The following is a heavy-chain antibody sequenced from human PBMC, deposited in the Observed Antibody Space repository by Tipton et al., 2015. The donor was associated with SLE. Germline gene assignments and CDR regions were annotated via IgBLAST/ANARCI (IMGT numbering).Heavy chain of an antibody. Sequence: SLRLSCAASGFTFSSYDMHWVRQSTGKGLEWVSAIGTAGDTYYPGSVRGRFTISRQNAKNSLYLQMNSLRAEDTAVYYCAMGEQYCGGYCSIMGYWGQGTLVTVSS. CDR1: GFTFSSYD. J-gene: IGHJ4*02. V-gene: IGHV3-13*01. CDR2: IGTAGDT. D-gene: IGHD2-21*02. CDR3: AMGEQYCGGYCSIMGY.